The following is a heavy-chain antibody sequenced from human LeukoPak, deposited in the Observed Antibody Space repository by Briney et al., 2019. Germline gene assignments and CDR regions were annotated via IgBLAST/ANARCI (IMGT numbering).Heavy chain of an antibody. D-gene: IGHD4-17*01. J-gene: IGHJ3*01. CDR3: GQDANGDYLGAFDF. CDR1: GLTFSNYA. Sequence: GGSLRLSCAASGLTFSNYALVWVRQAPGKRLEWVSAITGSGGTVYADSVKGRFTISRDNSKNTLYLQMNSLRAEDTAVYYCGQDANGDYLGAFDFWGQGTRVSVSS. V-gene: IGHV3-23*01. CDR2: ITGSGGT.